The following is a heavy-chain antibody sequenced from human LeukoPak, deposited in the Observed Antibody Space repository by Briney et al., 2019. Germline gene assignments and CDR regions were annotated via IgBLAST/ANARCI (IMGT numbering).Heavy chain of an antibody. D-gene: IGHD3-10*01. CDR1: GFTFSSYS. CDR3: ARVRYYGSGSYLDY. Sequence: GGSLRLSCAASGFTFSSYSMNWVRQAPGKGLEWVSSISSSSSYIYYADSEKDRFTISRDNAKNSLYLQMNSLRAEDTAVYYCARVRYYGSGSYLDYWGQGTLVTVSS. V-gene: IGHV3-21*01. J-gene: IGHJ4*02. CDR2: ISSSSSYI.